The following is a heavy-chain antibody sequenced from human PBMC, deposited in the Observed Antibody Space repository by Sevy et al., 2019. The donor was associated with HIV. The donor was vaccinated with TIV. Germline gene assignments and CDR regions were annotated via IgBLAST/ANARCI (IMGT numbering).Heavy chain of an antibody. V-gene: IGHV3-11*01. J-gene: IGHJ5*02. CDR1: GFIFSDYY. CDR3: AKGGQWLVRDWFDP. Sequence: WGSLRLSCAASGFIFSDYYMSWIRQAPGKGLEWVSYISGSGNTIYYTDSVKGRFTISRDNAKDSLYLQMNSLRAEDTAVYYCAKGGQWLVRDWFDPWGQGTLVTVSS. CDR2: ISGSGNTI. D-gene: IGHD6-19*01.